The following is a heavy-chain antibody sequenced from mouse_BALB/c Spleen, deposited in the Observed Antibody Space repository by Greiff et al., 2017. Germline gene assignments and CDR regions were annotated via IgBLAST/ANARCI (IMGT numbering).Heavy chain of an antibody. D-gene: IGHD4-1*01. V-gene: IGHV1-82*01. CDR2: IYPGDGDT. Sequence: QVQLKQSGPELVKPGASVKISCKASGYAFSSSWMNWVKQRPGQGLEWIGRIYPGDGDTNYNGKFKGKATLTADKSSSTAYMQLSSLTSVDSAVYFCARGTGPFDYWGQGTTLTVSS. J-gene: IGHJ2*01. CDR1: GYAFSSSW. CDR3: ARGTGPFDY.